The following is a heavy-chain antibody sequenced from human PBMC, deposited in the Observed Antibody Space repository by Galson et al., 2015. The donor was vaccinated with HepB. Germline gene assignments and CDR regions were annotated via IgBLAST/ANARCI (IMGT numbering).Heavy chain of an antibody. V-gene: IGHV3-74*01. CDR1: GFTFSSFW. J-gene: IGHJ4*02. CDR2: INSDGLYT. D-gene: IGHD4-23*01. CDR3: ARGLNYGGNSGYFDY. Sequence: SLRLSCAASGFTFSSFWMHWVRQAPGKGLVWVSHINSDGLYTAYADSVEGRFTVSRDNAKNTLYLQMNSLRAEVTAVYYCARGLNYGGNSGYFDYWGQGTLVTVSS.